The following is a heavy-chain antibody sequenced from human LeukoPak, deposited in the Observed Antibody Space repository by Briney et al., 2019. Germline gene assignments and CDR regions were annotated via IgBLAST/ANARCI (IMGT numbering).Heavy chain of an antibody. J-gene: IGHJ4*02. CDR1: GYTFTSYY. Sequence: ASVTVSCKASGYTFTSYYMHWVRQAPGQGLEWMGIINPSGGSTSYAQKFQGRVTMTRDMSTSTVYMELSSLRSEDTAVYYCARVPSIAAAGLGYWGQGTLVTVSS. CDR2: INPSGGST. CDR3: ARVPSIAAAGLGY. V-gene: IGHV1-46*01. D-gene: IGHD6-13*01.